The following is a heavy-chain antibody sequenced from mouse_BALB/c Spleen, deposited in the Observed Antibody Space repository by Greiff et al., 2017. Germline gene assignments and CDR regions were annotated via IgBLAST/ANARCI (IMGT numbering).Heavy chain of an antibody. CDR1: GFAFSSYD. CDR2: ISSGGGST. Sequence: EVQRVESGGGLVKPGGSLKLSCAASGFAFSSYDMSWVRQTPEKRLEWVAYISSGGGSTYYPDTVKGRFTISRDNAKNTLYLQMSSLKSEDTAMYYCARVVGYDYAMDYWGQGTSVTVSS. V-gene: IGHV5-12-1*01. CDR3: ARVVGYDYAMDY. D-gene: IGHD2-2*01. J-gene: IGHJ4*01.